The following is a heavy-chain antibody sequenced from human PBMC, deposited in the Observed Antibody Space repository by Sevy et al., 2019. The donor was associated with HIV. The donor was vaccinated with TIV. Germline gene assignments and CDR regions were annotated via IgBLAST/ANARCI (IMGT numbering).Heavy chain of an antibody. CDR3: AREGCTKPHDY. J-gene: IGHJ4*02. D-gene: IGHD2-8*01. CDR1: GFDFSIYS. V-gene: IGHV3-23*01. Sequence: GGSLRLSCAASGFDFSIYSMSWVRQAPGKGLEWVSTLSFGCGKINYADSVKGRFTISRDNSKSPVYLQMNNMRVEDTAVYYCAREGCTKPHDYWGQGTLVTVSS. CDR2: LSFGCGKI.